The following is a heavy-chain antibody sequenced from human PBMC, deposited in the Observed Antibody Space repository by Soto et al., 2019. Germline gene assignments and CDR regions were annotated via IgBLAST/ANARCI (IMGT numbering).Heavy chain of an antibody. CDR2: IIPIFGTA. CDR1: GGTFSSYA. J-gene: IGHJ6*02. Sequence: SVKVSCTASGGTFSSYAISWVRQAPGQGLEWMGGIIPIFGTANYAQKFQGRVTITADESTSTAYMELSSLRSEDTAVYYCARDHRYSGYDRLYYGMDVWGQGTTVTVSS. CDR3: ARDHRYSGYDRLYYGMDV. V-gene: IGHV1-69*13. D-gene: IGHD5-12*01.